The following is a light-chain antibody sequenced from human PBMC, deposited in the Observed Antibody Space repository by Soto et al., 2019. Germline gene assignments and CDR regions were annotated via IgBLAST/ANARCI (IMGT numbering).Light chain of an antibody. Sequence: EIVLTQSPGTLSLSPGERATLSCRASQSVSRNYLTWYQQKPGQAPRLLIFGASSRATGIPDRFSGSGSGTDFTLTISSLEPEDFAVYYCQQLSNWPRLTFGGGTKVDIK. V-gene: IGKV3D-20*02. CDR1: QSVSRNY. CDR2: GAS. CDR3: QQLSNWPRLT. J-gene: IGKJ4*01.